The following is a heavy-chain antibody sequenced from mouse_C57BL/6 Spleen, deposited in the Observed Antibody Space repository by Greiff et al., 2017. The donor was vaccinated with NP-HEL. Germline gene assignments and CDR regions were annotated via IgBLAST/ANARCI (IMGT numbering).Heavy chain of an antibody. Sequence: VQLQQSGPELVKPGASVKISCKASGYSFTGYYMNWVKQSPEKSLEWIGEINPSTGGTTYNQKFKAKATLTVDKSSSTAYMQLKSLTSEDSAVYYCASRRGNDYDGDYYAMDYWGQGTSVTVSS. CDR1: GYSFTGYY. V-gene: IGHV1-42*01. D-gene: IGHD2-4*01. CDR3: ASRRGNDYDGDYYAMDY. J-gene: IGHJ4*01. CDR2: INPSTGGT.